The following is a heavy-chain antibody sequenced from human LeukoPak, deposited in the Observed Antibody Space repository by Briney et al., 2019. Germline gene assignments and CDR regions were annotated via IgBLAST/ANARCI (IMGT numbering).Heavy chain of an antibody. D-gene: IGHD5-12*01. CDR2: ISSSSSYI. CDR1: GFTFSSYS. V-gene: IGHV3-21*01. J-gene: IGHJ4*02. CDR3: ARDGGGIVATRNFDY. Sequence: GGSLRLSCAASGFTFSSYSMNWVRQAPGKGLEWVSSISSSSSYIYYADSVKGRFTISRDNAKNSLYLQMNSLRAKDTAVYYCARDGGGIVATRNFDYWGQGTLVTVSS.